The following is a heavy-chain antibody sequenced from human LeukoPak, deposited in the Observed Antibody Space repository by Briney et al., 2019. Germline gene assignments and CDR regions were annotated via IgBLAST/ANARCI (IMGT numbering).Heavy chain of an antibody. Sequence: GGSLRLSCAASGFTFSSYSMNWVRQAPGKGLEWVSSISSSSSYIYYAASVKGRFTISRDNAKNSLYLQMNSLRAEDTAVYYCARSSTSYHYYYYMDVWGKGTTVTVSS. V-gene: IGHV3-21*01. CDR2: ISSSSSYI. CDR3: ARSSTSYHYYYYMDV. J-gene: IGHJ6*03. CDR1: GFTFSSYS. D-gene: IGHD2-2*01.